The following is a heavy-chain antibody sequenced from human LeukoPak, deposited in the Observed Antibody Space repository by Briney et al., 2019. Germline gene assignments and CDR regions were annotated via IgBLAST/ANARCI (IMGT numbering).Heavy chain of an antibody. V-gene: IGHV3-15*01. CDR3: TTDTGYCSGGSCYSLDYYYYGMDV. J-gene: IGHJ6*02. CDR1: GFTFSNAW. Sequence: GGSLRLSCAASGFTFSNAWMSWVRQAPGKGLEWVGRIKSKTDGGTTDYAAPVKGRFTISRDDSKNTLYLQMNSLKTEDTAVYYCTTDTGYCSGGSCYSLDYYYYGMDVWGQGTTVTVSS. D-gene: IGHD2-15*01. CDR2: IKSKTDGGTT.